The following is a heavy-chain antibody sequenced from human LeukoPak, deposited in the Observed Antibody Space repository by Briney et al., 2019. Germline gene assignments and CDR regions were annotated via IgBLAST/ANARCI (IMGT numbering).Heavy chain of an antibody. CDR3: ARDYYDSSLDY. Sequence: PGRSLRLSCAASGFTFSGYGMHWVRQAPGKGLEWVAVIWYDGSNKYYADSVKGRFTISRDNSKHTLYLQMNSLRAEDTAVYYCARDYYDSSLDYWGQGTLVTVSS. V-gene: IGHV3-33*01. CDR2: IWYDGSNK. J-gene: IGHJ4*02. CDR1: GFTFSGYG. D-gene: IGHD3-22*01.